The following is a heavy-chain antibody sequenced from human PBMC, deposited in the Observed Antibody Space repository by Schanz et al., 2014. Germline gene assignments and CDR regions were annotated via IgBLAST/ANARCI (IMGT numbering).Heavy chain of an antibody. J-gene: IGHJ4*02. CDR2: ISGSGVST. D-gene: IGHD3-9*01. Sequence: QLLESGGGLVQPGGSLRLSCAASGFTFSSYAMSWVRQAPGQGLEWISAISGSGVSTHYADSVKGRFTISRDNSKSTLYLQVNSLRPEDTAVYYCAKDHAGSDILTALGNWGQGTLVTVSS. V-gene: IGHV3-23*01. CDR3: AKDHAGSDILTALGN. CDR1: GFTFSSYA.